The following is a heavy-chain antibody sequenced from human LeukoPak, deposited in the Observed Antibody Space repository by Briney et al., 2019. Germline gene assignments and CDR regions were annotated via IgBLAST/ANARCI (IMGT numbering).Heavy chain of an antibody. J-gene: IGHJ5*02. CDR3: ARVRWELLGWFDP. CDR2: ISAYNGNT. CDR1: GGTFSSYA. Sequence: ASVKVSCKASGGTFSSYAISWVRQAPGQGLEWMGWISAYNGNTNYAQKLQGRVTMTTDTSTSIAYMELRSLRSDDTAVYYCARVRWELLGWFDPWGQGTLVTVSS. V-gene: IGHV1-18*01. D-gene: IGHD1-26*01.